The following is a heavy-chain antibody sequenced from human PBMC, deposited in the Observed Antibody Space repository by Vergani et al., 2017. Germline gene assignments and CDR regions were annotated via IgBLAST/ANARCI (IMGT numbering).Heavy chain of an antibody. CDR2: INHSGST. Sequence: QVQLQQWGAGLLKPSETLSLTCAVYGGSFSGYYWSWIRQPPGKGLEWIGEINHSGSTNYNPSLKSRVTISVDTSKNQFSLKLSSVTAADTAVYYCAGIVGATRNYYYYMDVWGKGTTDTVSS. D-gene: IGHD1-26*01. CDR1: GGSFSGYY. V-gene: IGHV4-34*01. CDR3: AGIVGATRNYYYYMDV. J-gene: IGHJ6*03.